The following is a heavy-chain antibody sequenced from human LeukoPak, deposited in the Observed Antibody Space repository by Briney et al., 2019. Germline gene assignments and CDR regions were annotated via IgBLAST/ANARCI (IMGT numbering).Heavy chain of an antibody. CDR2: IMEDGSEK. Sequence: GGSLRLSCAASGFTFSSYWMTWVRQAPGKGLEWVANIMEDGSEKYYVDSVKGRFTISGDNAKNSLYLQMSSLRAEDTAVYYCARDGNYYDSSGYYDILDYWGQGTLVTVSS. V-gene: IGHV3-7*01. D-gene: IGHD3-22*01. J-gene: IGHJ4*02. CDR3: ARDGNYYDSSGYYDILDY. CDR1: GFTFSSYW.